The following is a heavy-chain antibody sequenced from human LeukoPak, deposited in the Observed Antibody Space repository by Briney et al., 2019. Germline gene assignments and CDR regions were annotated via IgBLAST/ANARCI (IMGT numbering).Heavy chain of an antibody. CDR3: AKEEVPNDY. D-gene: IGHD2-2*01. V-gene: IGHV3-23*01. CDR2: ISISGGTT. J-gene: IGHJ4*02. Sequence: SGGSLRLPCEVSGFTFSNSAMSWVRQAPGKGLEWVSGISISGGTTYYAASVKGRFTISRDNSKNTVYLQLNSLRAEDTAVYYCAKEEVPNDYWGQGTLVTVSS. CDR1: GFTFSNSA.